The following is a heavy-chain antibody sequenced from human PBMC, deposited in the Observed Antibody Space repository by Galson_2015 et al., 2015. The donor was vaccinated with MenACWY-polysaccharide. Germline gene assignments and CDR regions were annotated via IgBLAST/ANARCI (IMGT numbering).Heavy chain of an antibody. Sequence: SLRLSCAASGFTFSNYAMSWVRQAPGKGLEWVSTLTGSGDTTYYADSVKGRFTISRDNSKKTLYLQMSSLRADDTAVYYCAKGGGYSGCEDVDYWGQGTLVTVSS. CDR3: AKGGGYSGCEDVDY. V-gene: IGHV3-23*01. CDR1: GFTFSNYA. CDR2: LTGSGDTT. J-gene: IGHJ4*02. D-gene: IGHD5-12*01.